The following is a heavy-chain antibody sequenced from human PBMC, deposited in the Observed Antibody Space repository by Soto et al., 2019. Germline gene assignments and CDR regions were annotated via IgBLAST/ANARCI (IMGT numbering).Heavy chain of an antibody. Sequence: QVQLVESGGGVVQPGWSLRLSCAASRFTFFNYGMHWVRQAPGKGLEWVAVISYDGSNKYYADSVKGRFTISRDNSKKTLYLQMNSLRAEDTAVYYCAKVIGVAAIDYWGQGTLVSVSS. D-gene: IGHD2-15*01. CDR3: AKVIGVAAIDY. CDR2: ISYDGSNK. CDR1: RFTFFNYG. J-gene: IGHJ4*02. V-gene: IGHV3-30*18.